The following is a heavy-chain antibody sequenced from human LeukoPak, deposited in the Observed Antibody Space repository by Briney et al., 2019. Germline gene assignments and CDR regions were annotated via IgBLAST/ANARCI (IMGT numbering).Heavy chain of an antibody. CDR3: ASGVAAAVPHPNWFDP. CDR1: GGSISSSNW. V-gene: IGHV4-4*02. J-gene: IGHJ5*02. CDR2: IYHSGST. Sequence: PSETLSLTCAVSGGSISSSNWWSWVRQPPGKGLEWIGEIYHSGSTNYNPSLKSRVTISVDTSKNQFSLKLSSVTAADTAVYYCASGVAAAVPHPNWFDPWGQGTLVTVSS. D-gene: IGHD6-13*01.